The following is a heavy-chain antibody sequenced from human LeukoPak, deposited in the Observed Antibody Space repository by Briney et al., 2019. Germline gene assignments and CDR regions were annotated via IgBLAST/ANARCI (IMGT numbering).Heavy chain of an antibody. CDR1: GYSISGGYF. CDR2: TAHRGST. Sequence: SETLSLTCDVSGYSISGGYFWGWIRQPPGMGLEWIGSTAHRGSTYYNPSLKGRVSISIDGSKNQFSLSLTSVTAADTAIYYCARVTRNSGWFFDYWGQGTLATASS. D-gene: IGHD6-19*01. CDR3: ARVTRNSGWFFDY. J-gene: IGHJ4*02. V-gene: IGHV4-38-2*01.